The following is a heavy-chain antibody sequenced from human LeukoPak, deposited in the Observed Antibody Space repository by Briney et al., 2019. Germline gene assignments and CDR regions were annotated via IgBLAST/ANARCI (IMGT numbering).Heavy chain of an antibody. CDR1: GGSISSYY. CDR2: ISYSGST. V-gene: IGHV4-59*01. J-gene: IGHJ4*02. CDR3: ARPGVRGVKAYYFDS. Sequence: SETLSLTCNVSGGSISSYYWGWIRQPPGKGLEWIGYISYSGSTNYNPSLNGRLAISVDTSRNQFSLRLSSVTAADTAVYYCARPGVRGVKAYYFDSWGQGILVTVSS. D-gene: IGHD3-10*01.